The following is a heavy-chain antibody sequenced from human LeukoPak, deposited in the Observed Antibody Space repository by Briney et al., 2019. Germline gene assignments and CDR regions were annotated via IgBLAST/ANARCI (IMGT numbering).Heavy chain of an antibody. V-gene: IGHV3-21*01. CDR2: ISSSSSYI. Sequence: GGSLRLSCAASGFTFSSYSMNWVRQAPGKGLEWVSSISSSSSYIYYADSVKGRFTISRDNAKNSLYLQMNSLRAEDTAVYYCARFRTYYDILTGYSEKGPDYWGQGTLVTVSS. J-gene: IGHJ4*02. CDR3: ARFRTYYDILTGYSEKGPDY. CDR1: GFTFSSYS. D-gene: IGHD3-9*01.